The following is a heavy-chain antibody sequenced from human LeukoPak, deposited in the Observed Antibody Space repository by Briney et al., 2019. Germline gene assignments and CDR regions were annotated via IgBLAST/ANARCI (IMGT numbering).Heavy chain of an antibody. J-gene: IGHJ4*02. V-gene: IGHV3-30*18. Sequence: PGRSLRLSCAASGFIFSSYAMHWVRQAPGKGLEWVALISFDGSNKYYADSVKGRFTISRDNSKNTLYLQMNSLRPEDTAVYYCAKDEEYYDILTGYPILDSWGQGTLVTVSS. CDR2: ISFDGSNK. CDR3: AKDEEYYDILTGYPILDS. CDR1: GFIFSSYA. D-gene: IGHD3-9*01.